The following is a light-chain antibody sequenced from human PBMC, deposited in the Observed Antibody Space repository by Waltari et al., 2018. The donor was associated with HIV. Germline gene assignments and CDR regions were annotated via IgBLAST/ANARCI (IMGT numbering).Light chain of an antibody. CDR2: RND. Sequence: QSVLTQSPSASGTPGQRVTTPGPGSSSNMGIILVYWYPQVPGTAPKLVIHRNDQRPSGIPDRFSGSKSGTSASLAIGGLRSEDEADYYCAAWDDSLSDYVFGSGTTVTVL. CDR1: SSNMGIIL. J-gene: IGLJ1*01. CDR3: AAWDDSLSDYV. V-gene: IGLV1-47*01.